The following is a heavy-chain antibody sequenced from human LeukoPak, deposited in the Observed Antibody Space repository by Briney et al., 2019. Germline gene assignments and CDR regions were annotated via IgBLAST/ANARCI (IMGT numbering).Heavy chain of an antibody. CDR2: IYYSGST. D-gene: IGHD4-11*01. J-gene: IGHJ4*02. Sequence: GSLRLSCAASGFTFSSYWMSWVCQAPGKGQEWIGSIYYSGSTYYNPSLKSRVTISVDTSKNQFSLKLSSVTAADTAVYYCARRSGYSNYDFDYWGQGTLVTVSS. V-gene: IGHV4-39*01. CDR3: ARRSGYSNYDFDY. CDR1: GFTFSSYW.